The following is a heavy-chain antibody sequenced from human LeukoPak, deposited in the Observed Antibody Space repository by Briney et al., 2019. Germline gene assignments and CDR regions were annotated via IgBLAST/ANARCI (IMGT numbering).Heavy chain of an antibody. CDR2: ISSSSSTI. Sequence: GGSLRLSCGGSGFALKSYSLTWVRQAPGKGLEWVSYISSSSSTIYYADSVKGRFTISRDNSKNTLYLQMNSLRAEDTAVYYCAKDSSSSWFGGDSKWGQGTLVTVSS. V-gene: IGHV3-48*01. D-gene: IGHD6-13*01. CDR3: AKDSSSSWFGGDSK. CDR1: GFALKSYS. J-gene: IGHJ4*02.